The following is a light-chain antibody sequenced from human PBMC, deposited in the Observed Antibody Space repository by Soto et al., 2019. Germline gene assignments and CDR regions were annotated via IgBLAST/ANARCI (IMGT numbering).Light chain of an antibody. V-gene: IGKV3-20*01. CDR3: QQYGSSPIT. CDR1: QSVSSY. CDR2: GAS. J-gene: IGKJ5*01. Sequence: EIVLPQSQATLSLSPAERATLSCRASQSVSSYLAWYQQKPGQAPRLLINGASSRATGIPDRFSGSGSGTDFTLTVSRLEPEDFAVYYCQQYGSSPITFGRGTRLEIK.